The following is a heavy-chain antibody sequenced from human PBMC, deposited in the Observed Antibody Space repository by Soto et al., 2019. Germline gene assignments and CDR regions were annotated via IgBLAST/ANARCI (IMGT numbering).Heavy chain of an antibody. CDR1: GFTFSSYA. Sequence: QVQLVESGGGVVQPGRSLRLSCAASGFTFSSYALHWVRQAPGKGLDWVAVISSDVNYKYYADSVKGRFTISRDNSKNTLYLQMNSLRAEDTVVYYCTRQKHRGVWLFDFWSQGTLVTVSS. CDR3: TRQKHRGVWLFDF. D-gene: IGHD3-3*01. V-gene: IGHV3-30-3*01. J-gene: IGHJ4*02. CDR2: ISSDVNYK.